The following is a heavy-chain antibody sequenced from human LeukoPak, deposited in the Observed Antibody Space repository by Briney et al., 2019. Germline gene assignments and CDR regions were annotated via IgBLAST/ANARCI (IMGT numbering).Heavy chain of an antibody. V-gene: IGHV4-30-4*01. CDR2: IYSSGNT. CDR3: ARGYGGNPPANY. J-gene: IGHJ4*02. D-gene: IGHD4-23*01. CDR1: GDSISSGYSY. Sequence: SQTLSLTCTVSGDSISSGYSYWSWIRQPPGKGLEWIGYIYSSGNTYYNPSLKSLITMSVDTSKNQFSLKLTSVTAADTAVYYCARGYGGNPPANYWGQGTLVTVSS.